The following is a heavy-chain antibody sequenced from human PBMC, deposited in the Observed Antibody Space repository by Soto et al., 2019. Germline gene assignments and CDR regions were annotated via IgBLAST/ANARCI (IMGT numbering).Heavy chain of an antibody. J-gene: IGHJ4*02. D-gene: IGHD6-19*01. CDR1: GFTFRTNA. CDR3: AKNGYSSGWYGDY. CDR2: ISYDGNNK. V-gene: IGHV3-30*18. Sequence: VQLVESGGGVVQPGRSLRLSCAASGFTFRTNAMHWVRQAPGKGLEWVAVISYDGNNKYYADSVKGRFTISRDNSKNTLYLQMNSLRAEDTAVYYCAKNGYSSGWYGDYWGQGTLVTVSS.